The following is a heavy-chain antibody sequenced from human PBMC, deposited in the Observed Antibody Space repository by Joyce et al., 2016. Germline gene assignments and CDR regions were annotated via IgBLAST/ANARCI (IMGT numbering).Heavy chain of an antibody. CDR1: GFTFASYA. CDR3: AKTTYYDFWSGLSGAFDF. CDR2: LSGGGSYS. D-gene: IGHD3-3*01. Sequence: VQVLESGGGLVQPGGSLRLSCAASGFTFASYAMSWVRQPPGKGLGWVSTLSGGGSYSHYGDDVRGRFTISRDNSKNALYLQMDSLRAEDTAIYYCAKTTYYDFWSGLSGAFDFWGQGTMVTVSS. J-gene: IGHJ3*01. V-gene: IGHV3-23*01.